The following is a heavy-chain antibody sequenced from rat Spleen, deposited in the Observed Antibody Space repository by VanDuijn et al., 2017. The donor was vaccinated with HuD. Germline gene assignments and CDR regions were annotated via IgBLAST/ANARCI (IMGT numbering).Heavy chain of an antibody. CDR1: GFTFSDYN. CDR2: IVDDGSNT. Sequence: EVQLVESDGGLVQPGRSLKLSCAASGFTFSDYNMAWVRQAPTKGLEWVAAIVDDGSNTFYRDSVKGRFTISRDNAKSTLYLQVDSLRSEDTAIYYCARPTTGIPFNYWGQGVMVTVSS. J-gene: IGHJ2*01. D-gene: IGHD1-9*01. V-gene: IGHV5S10*01. CDR3: ARPTTGIPFNY.